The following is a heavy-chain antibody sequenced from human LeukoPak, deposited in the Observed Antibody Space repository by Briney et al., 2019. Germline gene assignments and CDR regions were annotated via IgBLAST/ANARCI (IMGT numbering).Heavy chain of an antibody. CDR2: IYYSGST. Sequence: SETLSLTCSVSGGSIRNRSYFWGWIRQAPGKGLEWIGYIYYSGSTNYNPSLKSRLTISVDTSKNQFSLKLSSVTAADTAVYYCARLGRDYDILTGYYHPPLWGQGTLVTVSS. J-gene: IGHJ4*02. CDR1: GGSIRNRSYF. V-gene: IGHV4-61*05. CDR3: ARLGRDYDILTGYYHPPL. D-gene: IGHD3-9*01.